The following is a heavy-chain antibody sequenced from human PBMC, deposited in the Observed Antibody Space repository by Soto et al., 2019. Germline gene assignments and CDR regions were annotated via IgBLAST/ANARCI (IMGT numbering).Heavy chain of an antibody. J-gene: IGHJ5*02. CDR1: GGSISSYY. V-gene: IGHV4-59*08. CDR3: ARLDCSGGSCWLDP. CDR2: IYYSGSS. D-gene: IGHD2-15*01. Sequence: PSETLSLTCTVSGGSISSYYWSWIRQPPGKGLEWIGYIYYSGSSNYNPSLKSRVTVSVDTSKNQFSLKLNSVTAADTAVYYCARLDCSGGSCWLDPWGQGTLVTVSS.